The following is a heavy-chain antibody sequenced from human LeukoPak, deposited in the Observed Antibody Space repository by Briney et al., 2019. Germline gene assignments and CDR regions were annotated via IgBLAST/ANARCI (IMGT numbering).Heavy chain of an antibody. Sequence: PGGSLRLSCAASGFTFDGYAMHWVRQVPGKGLEWVSLISWDGGSTYYADSVKGRFTISRDNCKNSLYLQMNSLRAEDTALYYCAKGRGFYCGGDCYVDYWGQGTLVTVSS. CDR3: AKGRGFYCGGDCYVDY. V-gene: IGHV3-43D*03. CDR2: ISWDGGST. CDR1: GFTFDGYA. D-gene: IGHD2-21*02. J-gene: IGHJ4*02.